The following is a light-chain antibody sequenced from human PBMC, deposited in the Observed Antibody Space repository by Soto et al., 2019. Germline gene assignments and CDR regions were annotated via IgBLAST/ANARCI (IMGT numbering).Light chain of an antibody. CDR2: AAS. Sequence: DLQMTQSPSSLSASVGDRVTITCRASQSISSYLNWYQQKPGKVPKLLIYAASSLQSGVPSRFSGSGSGTDFTLTISSLQPEDSATYYCQQSYSSLHRTFGQGTKVDI. J-gene: IGKJ1*01. V-gene: IGKV1-39*01. CDR1: QSISSY. CDR3: QQSYSSLHRT.